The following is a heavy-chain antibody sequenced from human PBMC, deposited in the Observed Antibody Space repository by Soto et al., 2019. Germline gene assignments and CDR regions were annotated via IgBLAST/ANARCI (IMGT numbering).Heavy chain of an antibody. Sequence: FEMLSLTCTVCGGSIVSYDWSWIRHPPGKGLEWIGYIYYSGSTNYNPSLKSRVTISVDTSKNQFSLKLSSVTAADTAVYYCARLAGVAIPSGYYYYMDVWGKGTTVTVSS. CDR3: ARLAGVAIPSGYYYYMDV. CDR1: GGSIVSYD. J-gene: IGHJ6*03. V-gene: IGHV4-59*08. CDR2: IYYSGST. D-gene: IGHD3-3*01.